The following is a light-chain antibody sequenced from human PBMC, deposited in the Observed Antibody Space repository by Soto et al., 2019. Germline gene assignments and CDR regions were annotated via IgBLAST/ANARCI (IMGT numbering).Light chain of an antibody. CDR3: QQYETSPFT. CDR1: QSVSSKF. Sequence: EIVLTQSPGTLSLSVGERATLSCRASQSVSSKFLAWYQQKPGQAPRFLIYGASKRATGIPDRFIGSGSGTDFTLTISRLAPEDFAVYHCQQYETSPFTFAQGTRLELK. J-gene: IGKJ5*01. V-gene: IGKV3-20*01. CDR2: GAS.